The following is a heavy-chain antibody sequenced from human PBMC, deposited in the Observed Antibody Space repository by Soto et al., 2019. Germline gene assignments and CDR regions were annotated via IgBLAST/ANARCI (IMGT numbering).Heavy chain of an antibody. D-gene: IGHD3-3*01. CDR3: TRSDFWSGPDY. J-gene: IGHJ4*02. CDR1: GFIFNNYA. CDR2: IRGAGGGT. Sequence: PGGSLRLSCAASGFIFNNYAMSWVRQTPGQGLEWVSGIRGAGGGTNYTDSVKGRFIISRDNSKRTLYLHMSSLRGEDTAVYYCTRSDFWSGPDYWGQGALVTVSS. V-gene: IGHV3-23*01.